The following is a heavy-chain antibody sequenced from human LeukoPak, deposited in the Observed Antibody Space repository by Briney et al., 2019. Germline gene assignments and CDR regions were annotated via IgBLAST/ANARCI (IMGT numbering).Heavy chain of an antibody. J-gene: IGHJ4*02. Sequence: ASVKVSCKASGYTFTSYYIHWVRQAPGQGLEWMGIINPSGDITSYAQKFQGRVTMTRDTSTSTVYMELSSLKSEDTAVYYCARDYSSSWPRRYFDYWGQGTLVTVSS. CDR2: INPSGDIT. CDR1: GYTFTSYY. D-gene: IGHD6-13*01. V-gene: IGHV1-46*01. CDR3: ARDYSSSWPRRYFDY.